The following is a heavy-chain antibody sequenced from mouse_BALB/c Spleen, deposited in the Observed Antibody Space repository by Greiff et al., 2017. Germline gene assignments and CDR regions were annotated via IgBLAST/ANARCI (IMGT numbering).Heavy chain of an antibody. D-gene: IGHD4-1*01. Sequence: QVQLQQSGPELEKPGASVKLSCKASGYTFTSYWINWVKQRPGQGLEWIGNIYPSDSYTNYNQKFKDKATLTVDKSSSTAYMQLSSPTSEDSAVYYCTRTGTLYWYFDVWGAGTTVTVSS. CDR2: IYPSDSYT. CDR1: GYTFTSYW. J-gene: IGHJ1*01. V-gene: IGHV1-69*02. CDR3: TRTGTLYWYFDV.